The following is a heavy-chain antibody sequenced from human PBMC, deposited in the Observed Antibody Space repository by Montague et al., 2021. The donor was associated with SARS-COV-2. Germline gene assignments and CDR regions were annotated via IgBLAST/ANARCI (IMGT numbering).Heavy chain of an antibody. CDR2: INQDGSEK. CDR3: ARDMRVGATYYYYYGMDV. J-gene: IGHJ6*02. V-gene: IGHV3-7*01. D-gene: IGHD1-26*01. Sequence: SLRLSCAASGFTISSYWMSWVRQAPGKGLEWVSNINQDGSEKYSVDSVKGRFTISRANANNSPYLQMNVLRAEDTAVYYCARDMRVGATYYYYYGMDVWGQGTTVTVSS. CDR1: GFTISSYW.